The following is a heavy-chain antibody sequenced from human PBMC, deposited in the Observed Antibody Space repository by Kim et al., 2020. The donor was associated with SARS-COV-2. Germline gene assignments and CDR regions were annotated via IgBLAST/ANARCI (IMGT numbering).Heavy chain of an antibody. CDR3: ARDGGVLLWFGES. D-gene: IGHD3-10*01. Sequence: GVSLRLSCAASGFTFSSYWMSWVRQAPGKGLEWVANIKQDGSEKYYVDSVKGRFTISRDNAKNSLYLQMNSLGAEDTAVYYCARDGGVLLWFGESWGQGTLVTVSS. V-gene: IGHV3-7*03. CDR2: IKQDGSEK. J-gene: IGHJ4*02. CDR1: GFTFSSYW.